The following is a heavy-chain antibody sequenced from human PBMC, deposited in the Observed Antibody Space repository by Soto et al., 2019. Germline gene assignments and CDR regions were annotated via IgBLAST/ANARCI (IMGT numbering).Heavy chain of an antibody. Sequence: ASVKVSCKASGYTFTSYGISWVRQAPGQGLEWMGWISAYNGNTNYAQKLQGRVTMTTDTSTSTAYMELRSLRSDDTAVYYCARIRSYSSSWRIDAFDIWGQGTMVTVSS. J-gene: IGHJ3*02. CDR2: ISAYNGNT. CDR1: GYTFTSYG. CDR3: ARIRSYSSSWRIDAFDI. D-gene: IGHD6-13*01. V-gene: IGHV1-18*01.